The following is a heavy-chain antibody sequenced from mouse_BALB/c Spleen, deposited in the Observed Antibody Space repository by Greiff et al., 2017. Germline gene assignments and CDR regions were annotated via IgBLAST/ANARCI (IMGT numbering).Heavy chain of an antibody. J-gene: IGHJ2*01. CDR1: GFTFSSYG. D-gene: IGHD2-1*01. CDR2: ISSGGSYT. CDR3: ARPYGKGGFDY. V-gene: IGHV5-6*01. Sequence: EVKLVESGGDLVKPGGSLKLSCAASGFTFSSYGMSWVRQTPDKRLEWVATISSGGSYTYYPDSVKGRFTISRDNAKNTLYLQMSSLKSEDTAMYYCARPYGKGGFDYWGQGTTLTGSS.